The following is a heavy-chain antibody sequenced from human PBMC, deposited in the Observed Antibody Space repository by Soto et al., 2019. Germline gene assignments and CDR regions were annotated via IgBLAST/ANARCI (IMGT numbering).Heavy chain of an antibody. CDR3: ARDFTKSSSWPYYFDY. CDR2: ISAYSGST. J-gene: IGHJ4*02. Sequence: ASVKVACKASGYTFTTYGISWVRQAPGQGLEWMGWISAYSGSTKFAQKLQGRVTMTTDTSTTTAYMELRSLTSDDTAVYYCARDFTKSSSWPYYFDYWGQGTLVTVSS. D-gene: IGHD6-13*01. CDR1: GYTFTTYG. V-gene: IGHV1-18*01.